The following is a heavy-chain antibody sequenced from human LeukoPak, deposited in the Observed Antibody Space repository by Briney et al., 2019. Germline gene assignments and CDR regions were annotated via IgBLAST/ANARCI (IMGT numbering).Heavy chain of an antibody. V-gene: IGHV3-30*02. D-gene: IGHD3-10*01. CDR1: GMTFSSYG. CDR3: AKEEEFGELFRWFDP. CDR2: IRYDGSNK. J-gene: IGHJ5*02. Sequence: PGGPLRLSCAASGMTFSSYGMHWVRQAPGKGLEWVAFIRYDGSNKYYADSVKGRFTISRDNSKNTLYLQMNSLRAEDTAVYYCAKEEEFGELFRWFDPWGQGTLVTVSS.